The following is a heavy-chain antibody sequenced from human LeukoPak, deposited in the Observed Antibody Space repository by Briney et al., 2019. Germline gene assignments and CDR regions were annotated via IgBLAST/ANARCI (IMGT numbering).Heavy chain of an antibody. J-gene: IGHJ6*02. CDR3: ARDCTNYYYGMDV. Sequence: PGGSLRLSCAASGFRFSDFTMTWVRQAPGKGLEWVANIKQDGSEKYYVDSVKGRFTISRDNAKNSLYLQMNSPRAEDTAVYYCARDCTNYYYGMDVWGQGTTVTVSS. CDR1: GFRFSDFT. V-gene: IGHV3-7*01. CDR2: IKQDGSEK.